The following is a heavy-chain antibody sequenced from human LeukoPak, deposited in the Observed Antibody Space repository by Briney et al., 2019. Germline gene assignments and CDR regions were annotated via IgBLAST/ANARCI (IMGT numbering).Heavy chain of an antibody. D-gene: IGHD3-22*01. CDR1: GFTFSSYA. Sequence: PGGSLRLSCAASGFTFSSYAMSWVRQPPGKGLDWVSAISGSGGSTTYADSVKGRLTISRDNSKNTLYLQMNSLRAEDTAVYYGAGRYYYDSIEDSWGQGTLVTVSS. CDR3: AGRYYYDSIEDS. J-gene: IGHJ4*02. CDR2: ISGSGGST. V-gene: IGHV3-23*01.